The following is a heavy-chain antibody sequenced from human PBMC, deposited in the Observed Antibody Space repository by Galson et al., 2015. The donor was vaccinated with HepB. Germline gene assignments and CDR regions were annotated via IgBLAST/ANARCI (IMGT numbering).Heavy chain of an antibody. D-gene: IGHD3-9*01. CDR3: ARGDMLDYSYHMDV. CDR2: IHPNSGGA. V-gene: IGHV1-2*02. J-gene: IGHJ6*03. CDR1: GYTFTNYY. Sequence: SVKVSCKASGYTFTNYYINWVRQAPGQGLEWMGWIHPNSGGAKFPQKFQGRVTMTRDTSISTVYMEVRSLRSDDTAVYYCARGDMLDYSYHMDVWGKGTTVTVSS.